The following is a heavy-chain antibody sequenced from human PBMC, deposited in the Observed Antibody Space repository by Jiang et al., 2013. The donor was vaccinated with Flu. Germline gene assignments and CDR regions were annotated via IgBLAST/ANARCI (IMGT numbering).Heavy chain of an antibody. J-gene: IGHJ5*02. CDR1: GGSFRGYY. V-gene: IGHV4-34*01. Sequence: LLKPSETLSLTCAVYGGSFRGYYWSWIRQPPGKGLEWIGEINHSGSTNYNPSLKSRVTISVETSKNQFSLKLSSVTAADTAVYSCARVIGDQWLVRLGWFDPWGQGTLVTVSS. D-gene: IGHD6-19*01. CDR2: INHSGST. CDR3: ARVIGDQWLVRLGWFDP.